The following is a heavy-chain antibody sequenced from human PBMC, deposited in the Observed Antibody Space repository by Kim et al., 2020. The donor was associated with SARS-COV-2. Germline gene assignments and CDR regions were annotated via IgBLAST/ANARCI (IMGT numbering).Heavy chain of an antibody. V-gene: IGHV1-8*01. CDR2: MNPNSGNT. CDR3: ARARPTYYDILTGYSPDAFDI. J-gene: IGHJ3*02. CDR1: GYTFTSYD. Sequence: ASVTVSCKASGYTFTSYDINWVRQATGQGLEWMGWMNPNSGNTGYAQKFQGRVTMTRNTTISTDYMELSSLRSEDTAVYYCARARPTYYDILTGYSPDAFDIWGQGTMVTVSS. D-gene: IGHD3-9*01.